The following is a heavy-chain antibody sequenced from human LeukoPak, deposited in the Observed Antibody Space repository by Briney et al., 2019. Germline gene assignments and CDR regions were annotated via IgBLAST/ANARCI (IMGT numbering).Heavy chain of an antibody. CDR2: ISSSSSYI. CDR3: ARAKSPYYYSYMDV. J-gene: IGHJ6*03. Sequence: GGSLRLSCAASGFTFSSYSMNWVRQAPGKGLEWVSSISSSSSYIYYADSVKGRFTISRDNAKNSLYLQMNSLRAEDTAVYYCARAKSPYYYSYMDVWGKGTTVTVSS. V-gene: IGHV3-21*01. CDR1: GFTFSSYS.